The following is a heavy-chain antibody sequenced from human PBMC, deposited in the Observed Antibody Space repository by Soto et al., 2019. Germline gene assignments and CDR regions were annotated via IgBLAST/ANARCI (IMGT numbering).Heavy chain of an antibody. CDR1: GGSVSSGSYY. V-gene: IGHV4-61*01. CDR2: IYYSGST. D-gene: IGHD4-17*01. CDR3: ATSTVVSEVGYYFDY. J-gene: IGHJ4*02. Sequence: SETLSLTCTVSGGSVSSGSYYWSWIRQPPGKGLEWIGYIYYSGSTNYNTSLKSRVTISVDTSKNQFSLKLSSVTAADTAVYYCATSTVVSEVGYYFDYWGQGTLVTVSS.